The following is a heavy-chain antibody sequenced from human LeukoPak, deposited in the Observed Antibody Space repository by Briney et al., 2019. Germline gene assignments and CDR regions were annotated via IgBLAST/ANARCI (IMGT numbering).Heavy chain of an antibody. D-gene: IGHD3-10*01. CDR1: GYTFTSYG. V-gene: IGHV1-18*01. Sequence: GASVKVSCKASGYTFTSYGISWVRQAPGQGLEWMGWISTYNGNTNYAQKLQGRVTTTTDTSTSTAYMEVRSLRSDDTAVYYCASADVGSGSYLGYYGMDVWGQGTTVTVSS. CDR3: ASADVGSGSYLGYYGMDV. J-gene: IGHJ6*02. CDR2: ISTYNGNT.